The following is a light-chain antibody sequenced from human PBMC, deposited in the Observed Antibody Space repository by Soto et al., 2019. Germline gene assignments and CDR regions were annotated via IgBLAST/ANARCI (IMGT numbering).Light chain of an antibody. CDR3: CSYTRSGTLS. CDR1: SNDISPYNY. Sequence: QSVLTQPASVSGSPGQSITISCIGTSNDISPYNYVSWYLHHPGQAPQLLIYDVHNRHSGISACFSGSKSGNTASLTISGLQPEDTGLYYCCSYTRSGTLSFGGGTKLTV. V-gene: IGLV2-14*01. CDR2: DVH. J-gene: IGLJ2*01.